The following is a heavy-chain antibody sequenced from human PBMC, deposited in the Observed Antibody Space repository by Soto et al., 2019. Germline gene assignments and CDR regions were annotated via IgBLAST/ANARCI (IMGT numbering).Heavy chain of an antibody. CDR3: ARGRGNDWGSGWYMSLWFDP. CDR1: GGSFSGYY. V-gene: IGHV4-34*01. J-gene: IGHJ5*02. Sequence: SETLSLTCAVYGGSFSGYYWSWIRQPPGKGLEWIGEINHSGSTNYNPSLKSRVTISVDTSKNQFSLKLSSVTAADTAVYYCARGRGNDWGSGWYMSLWFDPWGQGTQVTVSS. D-gene: IGHD6-19*01. CDR2: INHSGST.